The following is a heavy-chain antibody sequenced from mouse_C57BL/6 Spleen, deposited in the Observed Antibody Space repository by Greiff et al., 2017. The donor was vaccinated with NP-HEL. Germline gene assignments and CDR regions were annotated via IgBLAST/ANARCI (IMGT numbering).Heavy chain of an antibody. D-gene: IGHD2-1*01. CDR1: GYTFTDYE. CDR2: IDPETGGT. Sequence: VQLQQSGAELVRPGASVTLSCKASGYTFTDYEMHWVKQTPVHGLEWIGAIDPETGGTAYNQKFKGKAILTADKSSSTAYMELRSLTSEDSAVYYCTRWGGNYVNYWGQGTTLTVSS. V-gene: IGHV1-15*01. CDR3: TRWGGNYVNY. J-gene: IGHJ2*01.